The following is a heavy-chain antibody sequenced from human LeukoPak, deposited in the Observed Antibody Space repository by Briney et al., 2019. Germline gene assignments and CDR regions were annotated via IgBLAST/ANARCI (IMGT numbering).Heavy chain of an antibody. D-gene: IGHD4-23*01. CDR1: GYIFINYD. V-gene: IGHV1-18*01. CDR2: ISTYNGNT. J-gene: IGHJ4*02. Sequence: ASVKVSCKASGYIFINYDFSWVRQAPGQGLEWMGWISTYNGNTSYAQKLQGRVTMTTDTSTSTAYMELRSLRSDDTAVYYCARQGYGGNPQGAADYWGQGTLVTVSS. CDR3: ARQGYGGNPQGAADY.